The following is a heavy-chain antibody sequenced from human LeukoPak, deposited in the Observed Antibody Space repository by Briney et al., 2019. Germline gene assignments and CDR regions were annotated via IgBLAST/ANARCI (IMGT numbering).Heavy chain of an antibody. D-gene: IGHD6-25*01. CDR1: GGSISSYY. V-gene: IGHV4-59*01. CDR2: IYYSGST. J-gene: IGHJ4*02. Sequence: SETLSLTCTVSGGSISSYYWSWIRQPPGKGLEWIGYIYYSGSTNYNPSLKSRVTISVDTSKNQFSLKLSSVTAADTAVYYCARTKAATFSFDYWGQGTLVTVSS. CDR3: ARTKAATFSFDY.